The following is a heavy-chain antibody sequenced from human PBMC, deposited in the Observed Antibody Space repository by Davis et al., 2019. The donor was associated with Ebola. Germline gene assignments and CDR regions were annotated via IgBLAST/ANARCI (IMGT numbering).Heavy chain of an antibody. D-gene: IGHD1-26*01. Sequence: GESLKISCAASGFTFSGSAMHWVRQAPGKGLEWVAVIWYDGSNKYYADSVKGRFTISRDNSKNTLYLQMNSLRAEDTAVYYCAKDAVGATNYYYYGMDVWGQGTTVTVSS. CDR1: GFTFSGSA. V-gene: IGHV3-33*06. CDR3: AKDAVGATNYYYYGMDV. CDR2: IWYDGSNK. J-gene: IGHJ6*01.